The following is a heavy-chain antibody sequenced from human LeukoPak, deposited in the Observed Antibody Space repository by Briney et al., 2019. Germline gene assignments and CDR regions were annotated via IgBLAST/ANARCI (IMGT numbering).Heavy chain of an antibody. V-gene: IGHV3-30*02. D-gene: IGHD4-17*01. CDR3: VKGHGAYDLDS. Sequence: GGSLRLSCAASGFTFSSYSMHWVRQAPGKGLQWVSHIRSDGSTSYCADSVKGRFTISRDNPKNTLYLQMNSLRPEDTAIYFCVKGHGAYDLDSWGQGTLVTVSS. J-gene: IGHJ4*02. CDR1: GFTFSSYS. CDR2: IRSDGSTS.